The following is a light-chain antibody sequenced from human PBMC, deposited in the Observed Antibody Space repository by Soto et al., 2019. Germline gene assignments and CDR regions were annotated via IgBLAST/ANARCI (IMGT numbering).Light chain of an antibody. V-gene: IGKV3-20*01. CDR2: GAS. CDR3: QQYGSSPLT. Sequence: EIVLTQSPGTLSLSPGERATLSCRASQRVRTNYLAWYQQKPGQAPRLLLYGASSRATGIPDRFSGSGSGTDFTLTISRLEPEDFAVYYCQQYGSSPLTFGGGTKVEIK. J-gene: IGKJ4*01. CDR1: QRVRTNY.